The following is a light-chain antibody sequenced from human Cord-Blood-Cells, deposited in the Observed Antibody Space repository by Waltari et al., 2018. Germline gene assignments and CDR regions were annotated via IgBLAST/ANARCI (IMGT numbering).Light chain of an antibody. CDR2: DVS. CDR3: SSYTSSSVV. J-gene: IGLJ2*01. V-gene: IGLV2-14*01. Sequence: QSALTQPASASGSPGQSITISCPGTSSDVGCYNYVSWYQQHPVKAPKLMIYDVSNRPSGVSNRFSGSKSGNTASLTISGLQAEDEADYYCSSYTSSSVVFGGGTKLTVL. CDR1: SSDVGCYNY.